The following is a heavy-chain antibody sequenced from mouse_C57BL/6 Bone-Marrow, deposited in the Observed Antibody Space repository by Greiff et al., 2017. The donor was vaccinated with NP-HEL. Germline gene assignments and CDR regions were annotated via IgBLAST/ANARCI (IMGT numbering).Heavy chain of an antibody. V-gene: IGHV7-3*01. Sequence: EVHLVESGGGLVQPGGSLSLSCAASGFTFTDYYMSLVRQPPGKALEWFGFIRHKANGYTTQYRASVKGRFTIARDNSQSILYLQMNALRAEDSATYYCARSSYYYGTPFAYWGQGTLVTVSA. CDR1: GFTFTDYY. CDR3: ARSSYYYGTPFAY. J-gene: IGHJ3*01. D-gene: IGHD1-1*01. CDR2: IRHKANGYTT.